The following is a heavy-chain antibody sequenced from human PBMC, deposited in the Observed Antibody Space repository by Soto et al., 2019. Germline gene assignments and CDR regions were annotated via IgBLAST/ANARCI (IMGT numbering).Heavy chain of an antibody. V-gene: IGHV3-33*01. CDR1: GSIFSSFG. Sequence: GGSLRLSCAASGSIFSSFGMHWVRQAPGKGLEWVAHIWYDGSNTYYADSVKGRFTISRDNSRNTVYLQMNSLRAEDTAVYHCVRDLLGSGGHFDYWGQGTPVTAPQ. D-gene: IGHD7-27*01. J-gene: IGHJ4*02. CDR2: IWYDGSNT. CDR3: VRDLLGSGGHFDY.